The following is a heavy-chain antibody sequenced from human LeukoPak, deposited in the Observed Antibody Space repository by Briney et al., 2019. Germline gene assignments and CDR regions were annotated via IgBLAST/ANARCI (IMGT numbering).Heavy chain of an antibody. D-gene: IGHD3-9*01. V-gene: IGHV4-59*01. J-gene: IGHJ4*02. Sequence: KTSETLSLTCSVSGGSISIYYWTWIRQIPGKGLEWIGYIYYTGTTNYNPLFESRATISVDTSKNQFSLKLTSVTAADTAVYFCAGGEDFERYYLAYWGQGTLVTVSS. CDR1: GGSISIYY. CDR3: AGGEDFERYYLAY. CDR2: IYYTGTT.